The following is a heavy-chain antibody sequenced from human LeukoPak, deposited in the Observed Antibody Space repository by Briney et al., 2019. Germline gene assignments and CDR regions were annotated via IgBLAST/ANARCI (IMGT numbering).Heavy chain of an antibody. CDR2: ISGSGGST. J-gene: IGHJ4*02. V-gene: IGHV3-23*01. Sequence: TGGSLRLSCAASGFTFSSYAMSWVRQAPGKGLEWVSAISGSGGSTHYADSVKGRFTISRDNSKNTLYLQMNSLRAEDTAVYYCAKGRGTRVGGLDYWGQGTLVTVSS. CDR3: AKGRGTRVGGLDY. CDR1: GFTFSSYA. D-gene: IGHD1-26*01.